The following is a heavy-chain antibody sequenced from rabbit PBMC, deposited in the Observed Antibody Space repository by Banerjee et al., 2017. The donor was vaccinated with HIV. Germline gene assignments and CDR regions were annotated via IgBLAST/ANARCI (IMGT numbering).Heavy chain of an antibody. CDR1: GFDFSTYG. CDR2: IYTGGGSA. D-gene: IGHD1-1*01. CDR3: ARDLTGVIGWNFNL. V-gene: IGHV1S45*01. Sequence: QEQLVESGGGLVQPGGSLKLSCKASGFDFSTYGVNWVRQAPGKGLEWIGCIYTGGGSAYYASWAKGRFTLSKTSSTTVTLQMTSLTAADTATYFCARDLTGVIGWNFNLWGQGTLVTVS. J-gene: IGHJ4*01.